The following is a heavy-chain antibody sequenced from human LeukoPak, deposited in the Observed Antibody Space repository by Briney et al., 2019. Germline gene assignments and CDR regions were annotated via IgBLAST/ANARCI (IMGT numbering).Heavy chain of an antibody. D-gene: IGHD3-22*01. V-gene: IGHV3-33*01. CDR3: ARGDYYDSSDYYTDAFDV. CDR1: GFTFSHFG. CDR2: WSDATNE. Sequence: GTSLRLSCEASGFTFSHFGMHWVRQAPGKGLERVAVWSDATNEYYADSVKGRFTISRDNFKRTVSLEMNSLRAEDTAVYYCARGDYYDSSDYYTDAFDVWGQGTMVTVSS. J-gene: IGHJ3*01.